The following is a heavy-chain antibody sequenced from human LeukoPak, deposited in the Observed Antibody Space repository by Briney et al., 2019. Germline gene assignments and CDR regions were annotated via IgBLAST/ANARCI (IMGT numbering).Heavy chain of an antibody. J-gene: IGHJ4*02. CDR2: IYYSGST. Sequence: SETLSLTCTVSGGSISSSSYYWGWIRQPPGKGLEWIGSIYYSGSTYYNPSLKSRVTISVDTSKNQFSLKLSSVTAADTAVYYCAREGDILTGYYLLYWGQGTLVTVSS. CDR1: GGSISSSSYY. CDR3: AREGDILTGYYLLY. V-gene: IGHV4-39*07. D-gene: IGHD3-9*01.